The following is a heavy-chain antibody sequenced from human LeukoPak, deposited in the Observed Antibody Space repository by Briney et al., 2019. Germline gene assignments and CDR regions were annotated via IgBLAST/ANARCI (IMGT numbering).Heavy chain of an antibody. Sequence: ASVKVSCKASGYTFTSYAMHWVRQAPGQRLEWMGWINAGNGNTKYSQKFQGRVTITRDTSASIAYMELSSLRSEDTAVYYCAREERITMVRGVIIGYYYYGMDVWGKGTTVTVSS. CDR1: GYTFTSYA. D-gene: IGHD3-10*01. CDR2: INAGNGNT. CDR3: AREERITMVRGVIIGYYYYGMDV. V-gene: IGHV1-3*01. J-gene: IGHJ6*04.